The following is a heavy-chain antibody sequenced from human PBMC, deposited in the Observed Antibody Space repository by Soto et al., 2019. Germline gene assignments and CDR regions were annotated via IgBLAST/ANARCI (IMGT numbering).Heavy chain of an antibody. CDR3: ARGGYTYGYGLNY. CDR2: INPNSGDT. D-gene: IGHD5-18*01. CDR1: GYTFTAYY. Sequence: QVQLVQSGAEVKKLGASVKVSCKASGYTFTAYYIHWVRQAPGQGLEWVGWINPNSGDTNYAQRFQGWVTMTGDTSVSTAYMDLTRLRSDDTAVYYSARGGYTYGYGLNYWGQGTLVTVYS. V-gene: IGHV1-2*04. J-gene: IGHJ4*02.